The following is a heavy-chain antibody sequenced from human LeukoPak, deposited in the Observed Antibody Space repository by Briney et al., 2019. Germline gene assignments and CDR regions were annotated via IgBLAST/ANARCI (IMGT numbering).Heavy chain of an antibody. CDR1: GGTFTNSYA. CDR2: IIPIFGTA. D-gene: IGHD3-10*01. V-gene: IGHV1-69*06. J-gene: IGHJ3*02. CDR3: ARDPQRVRGPLIAFDI. Sequence: ASVKVSCKSSGGTFTNSYAISWVRQAPGQGLEWMGGIIPIFGTANYAQKFQGRVTITADKSTSTAYMELSSLRSEDTAVYYCARDPQRVRGPLIAFDIWGQGRMVTVSS.